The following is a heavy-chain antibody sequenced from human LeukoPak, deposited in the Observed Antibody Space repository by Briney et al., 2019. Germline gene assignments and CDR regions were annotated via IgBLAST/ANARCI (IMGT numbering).Heavy chain of an antibody. V-gene: IGHV3-21*01. CDR3: ARVWGIADTPDY. J-gene: IGHJ4*02. CDR1: GFTFSSYS. CDR2: ISSSSSYI. Sequence: PGGSLRLSCAASGFTFSSYSMNWVRQAPGKGLEWVSSISSSSSYIYYADSVKGRFTISRDNAKNSLYLQMNSLRAEDTAVYYCARVWGIADTPDYWGQGTLVTVSP. D-gene: IGHD6-13*01.